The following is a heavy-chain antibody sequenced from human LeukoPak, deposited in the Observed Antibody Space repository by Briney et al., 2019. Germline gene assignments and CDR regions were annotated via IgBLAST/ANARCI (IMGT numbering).Heavy chain of an antibody. Sequence: SVKVSCKASGGTFSSYAISWVRQAPGQGLEWMGGIISIFGTANYAQKFQGRVTITADESTSTAYMELSSLRSEDTAVYYCARDSSYGSGVYYYYMDVWGKGTTVTISS. V-gene: IGHV1-69*01. CDR2: IISIFGTA. CDR3: ARDSSYGSGVYYYYMDV. D-gene: IGHD3-10*01. CDR1: GGTFSSYA. J-gene: IGHJ6*03.